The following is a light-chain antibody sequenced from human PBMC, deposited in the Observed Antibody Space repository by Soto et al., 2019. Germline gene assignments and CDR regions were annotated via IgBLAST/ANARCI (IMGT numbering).Light chain of an antibody. CDR3: HQRSNWPPFT. CDR1: QSISNF. V-gene: IGKV3-11*01. J-gene: IGKJ4*01. Sequence: EIVLTQSPGTLSLSPGQRDTLXCRSSQSISNFLAWYQQKPGQAPRLPIYDASKRATDIPDRFIGSGSGTDFTLTISSLEPEDFAVYYCHQRSNWPPFTFGGGTKVDIK. CDR2: DAS.